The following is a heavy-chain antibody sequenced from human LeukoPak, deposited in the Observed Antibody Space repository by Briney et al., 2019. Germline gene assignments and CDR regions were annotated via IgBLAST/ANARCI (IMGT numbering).Heavy chain of an antibody. V-gene: IGHV6-1*01. D-gene: IGHD2-2*01. CDR2: TYYRSTWYN. CDR1: RDSGSNNSVY. Sequence: SPNFPPPLSIPRDSGSNNSVYLEWIRQSPSRGPEWPGRTYYRSTWYNDYAVSVRGRITVNPDTSKNQFSLHLNSVTPEDTAVYYCARRLTQYDCFDPWGQGILVTVSS. CDR3: ARRLTQYDCFDP. J-gene: IGHJ5*02.